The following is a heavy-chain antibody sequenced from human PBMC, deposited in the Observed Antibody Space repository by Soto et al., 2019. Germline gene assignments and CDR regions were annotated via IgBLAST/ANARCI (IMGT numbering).Heavy chain of an antibody. J-gene: IGHJ4*02. V-gene: IGHV3-72*01. CDR3: ARVRRDGFLIDY. Sequence: GGSLRLSCAASGFTFSDHYMDWVRQAPGKGLEWVGRTRNKANSYTTEYAASVKGRFTISGDDSKNSLYLQMNSLRAEDTAVYYCARVRRDGFLIDYWGQGTLVTVSS. CDR2: TRNKANSYTT. CDR1: GFTFSDHY. D-gene: IGHD3-3*01.